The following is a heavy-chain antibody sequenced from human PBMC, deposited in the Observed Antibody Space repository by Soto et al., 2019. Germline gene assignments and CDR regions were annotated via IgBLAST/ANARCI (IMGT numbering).Heavy chain of an antibody. CDR1: GFTFSSHA. V-gene: IGHV3-23*01. J-gene: IGHJ4*02. Sequence: EVQLLESGGGLVQPGGSLRLSCVASGFTFSSHALSWVRQTPGKGLDWVSLISGSGGTTHYADSVKGRFTISRDNAKDTLYLQMNSLRVEDTAVFYCAKAGKTTVTTQFDYWGQGTLVTVSS. CDR2: ISGSGGTT. CDR3: AKAGKTTVTTQFDY. D-gene: IGHD4-17*01.